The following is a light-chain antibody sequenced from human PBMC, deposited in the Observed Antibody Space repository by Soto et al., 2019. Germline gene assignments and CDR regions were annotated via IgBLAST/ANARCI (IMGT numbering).Light chain of an antibody. CDR3: QQRNNWPT. J-gene: IGKJ3*01. V-gene: IGKV3-11*01. Sequence: EIVLTQSPATLSLSPGERATLSCRASQSVTSNLAWYQQKPGQAPRLLIYDASNRATGIPARFSGSGSGTDFTHTISSLEPEDFAVYYCQQRNNWPTFGPGTKVDIK. CDR2: DAS. CDR1: QSVTSN.